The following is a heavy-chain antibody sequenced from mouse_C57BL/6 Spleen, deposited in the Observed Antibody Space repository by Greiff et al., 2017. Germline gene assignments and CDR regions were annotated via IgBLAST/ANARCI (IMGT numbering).Heavy chain of an antibody. CDR3: ARGEDGSSSPWFAY. J-gene: IGHJ3*01. CDR2: IDPSDSYT. CDR1: GYTFTSYW. Sequence: VQLQQPGAELVMPGASVKLSCKASGYTFTSYWMHWVKQRPGQGLEWIGEIDPSDSYTNYNQKVKGKSTLTVDKCSSTAYMQLSSLTSEDSAVYYCARGEDGSSSPWFAYWGQGTLVTVSA. V-gene: IGHV1-69*01. D-gene: IGHD1-1*01.